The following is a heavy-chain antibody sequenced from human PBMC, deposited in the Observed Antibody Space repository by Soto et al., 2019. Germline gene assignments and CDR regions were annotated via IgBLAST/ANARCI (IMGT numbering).Heavy chain of an antibody. Sequence: GGSLRLSCAASGFTFSNYGMRWVRQTPGKGLEWVAVISYDGSNKYYADSVKGRFTISRDNSKNTLYLQMNSLRPEDTAVYYCAREGHRGSYLNDAFDIWGQGTMVTVSS. D-gene: IGHD1-26*01. V-gene: IGHV3-30-3*01. CDR1: GFTFSNYG. CDR3: AREGHRGSYLNDAFDI. J-gene: IGHJ3*02. CDR2: ISYDGSNK.